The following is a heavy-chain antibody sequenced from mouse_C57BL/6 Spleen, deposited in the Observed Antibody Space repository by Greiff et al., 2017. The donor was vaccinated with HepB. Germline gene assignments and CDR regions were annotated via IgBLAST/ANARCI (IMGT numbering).Heavy chain of an antibody. J-gene: IGHJ3*01. CDR1: GYTFTDYY. D-gene: IGHD1-1*01. Sequence: EVQLQQSGPELVKPGASVKISCKASGYTFTDYYMNWVKQSHGKSLEWIGDINPNNGGTSYNQKFKGKATLTVDKSSSTAYMELRSLTSEDSAVYYCARRAIYYYGSPPFAYWGQGTLVTVSA. CDR2: INPNNGGT. CDR3: ARRAIYYYGSPPFAY. V-gene: IGHV1-26*01.